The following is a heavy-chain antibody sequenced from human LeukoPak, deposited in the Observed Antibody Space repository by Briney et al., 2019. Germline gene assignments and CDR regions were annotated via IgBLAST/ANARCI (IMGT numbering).Heavy chain of an antibody. CDR3: AKDGLLYFDWLLYFGY. V-gene: IGHV3-23*01. J-gene: IGHJ4*02. D-gene: IGHD3-9*01. Sequence: PGGSLRLSCAASGFTFSSYAMSWVRQAPGKGLEWVSAISGSGGSTYYADSVKGRFTISRDNSKNTLYLQMNSLRAEDTAVYYCAKDGLLYFDWLLYFGYWGQGTLVTVSS. CDR2: ISGSGGST. CDR1: GFTFSSYA.